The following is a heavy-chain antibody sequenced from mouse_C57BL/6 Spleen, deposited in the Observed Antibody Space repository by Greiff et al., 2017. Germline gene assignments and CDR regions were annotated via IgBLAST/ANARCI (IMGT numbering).Heavy chain of an antibody. D-gene: IGHD3-2*02. CDR3: AREPPDSTGYLDY. CDR1: GYAFSSYW. V-gene: IGHV1-80*01. J-gene: IGHJ2*01. Sequence: VQLQQSGAELVKPGASVKISCKASGYAFSSYWMNWVKQSPGKGLEWIGHIYPGDGDTNYNGQFKGKATLTADKSSSTAYMQLSSLTSEDSAVYFCAREPPDSTGYLDYWGQGTTLTVSS. CDR2: IYPGDGDT.